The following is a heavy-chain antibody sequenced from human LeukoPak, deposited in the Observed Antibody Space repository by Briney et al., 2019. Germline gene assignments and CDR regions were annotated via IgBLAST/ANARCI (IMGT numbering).Heavy chain of an antibody. CDR1: GFTFSSYN. D-gene: IGHD5-12*01. J-gene: IGHJ4*02. CDR3: ARETAYSGYDYDY. Sequence: GGSLRLSCAASGFTFSSYNMNWVRQAPGKGLEWVSSTTSSSSYIYYADSVKGRFTISRDNAKNSLYLQMNSLRAEDTAVYYCARETAYSGYDYDYWGQGTLVTVSS. CDR2: TTSSSSYI. V-gene: IGHV3-21*01.